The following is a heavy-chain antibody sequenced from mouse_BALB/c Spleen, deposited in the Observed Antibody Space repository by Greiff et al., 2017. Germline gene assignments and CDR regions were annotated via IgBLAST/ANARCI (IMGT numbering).Heavy chain of an antibody. CDR2: ISYDGSN. J-gene: IGHJ1*01. CDR1: GYSFTSCYY. CDR3: ARDTTVVAKRYFDV. Sequence: EVKLVESGPGLVKPSQSLSLTCSVSGYSFTSCYYWNWIRQFPGNKLEWMGYISYDGSNNYNPSLKNRITITRDTSKNQFFLKLNSVTTEDTATYYGARDTTVVAKRYFDVWGAGTTVTVSS. V-gene: IGHV3-6*02. D-gene: IGHD1-1*01.